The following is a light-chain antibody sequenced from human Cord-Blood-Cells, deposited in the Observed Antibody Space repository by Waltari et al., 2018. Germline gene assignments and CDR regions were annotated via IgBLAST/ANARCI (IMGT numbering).Light chain of an antibody. CDR1: SSDVGSYNL. CDR2: EVS. Sequence: QSALTQPASVSGSPGQSITISCTGTSSDVGSYNLVSWYQQHPGEAPKLKIYEVSKRPSGVSNSFSRSKSANTASLTISWLQAEEEADYYCCSYAGRSPLIGTRNKVTVL. CDR3: CSYAGRSPL. V-gene: IGLV2-23*02. J-gene: IGLJ1*01.